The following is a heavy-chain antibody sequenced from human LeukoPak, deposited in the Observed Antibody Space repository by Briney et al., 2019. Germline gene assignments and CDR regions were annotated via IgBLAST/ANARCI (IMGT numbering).Heavy chain of an antibody. D-gene: IGHD6-13*01. V-gene: IGHV1-69*13. Sequence: GASVKVSCKASGGTFSSYAISWVRQAPGQGLEWMGGIIPIFGTANYAQKFQGRVTITADESTSTAYMELSSLRSDDTAVYYCARVPSAAGYYFDYWGQGTLVTVSS. CDR3: ARVPSAAGYYFDY. CDR1: GGTFSSYA. CDR2: IIPIFGTA. J-gene: IGHJ4*02.